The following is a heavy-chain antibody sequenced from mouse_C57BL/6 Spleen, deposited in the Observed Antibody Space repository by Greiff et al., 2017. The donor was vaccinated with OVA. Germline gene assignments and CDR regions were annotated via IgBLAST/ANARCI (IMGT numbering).Heavy chain of an antibody. CDR2: IDPETGGT. CDR1: GYTFTDYE. CDR3: TRGNDGYYSYAMDY. D-gene: IGHD2-3*01. V-gene: IGHV1-15*01. Sequence: QVQLKESGAELVRPGASVTLSCKASGYTFTDYEMHWVKQTPVHGLEWIGAIDPETGGTAYNQKFKGKAILTADKSSSTAYMELRSLTSEDSAVYYCTRGNDGYYSYAMDYWGQGTSVTVSS. J-gene: IGHJ4*01.